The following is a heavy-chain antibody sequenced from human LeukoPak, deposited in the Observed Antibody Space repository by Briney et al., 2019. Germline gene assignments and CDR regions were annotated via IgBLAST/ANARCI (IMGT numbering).Heavy chain of an antibody. CDR3: ARIFSPINGYGSGYYSFLGSLDP. Sequence: EASVKVSFKASGGTFSSCVISWVRQAPGQGLEWMGVIIPIFGTAKKAQKFQGRVTITADKSASSAYMELSSLRSEDTALYYCARIFSPINGYGSGYYSFLGSLDPWGQGTLVTVSS. CDR2: IIPIFGTA. V-gene: IGHV1-69*06. CDR1: GGTFSSCV. J-gene: IGHJ5*02. D-gene: IGHD3-10*01.